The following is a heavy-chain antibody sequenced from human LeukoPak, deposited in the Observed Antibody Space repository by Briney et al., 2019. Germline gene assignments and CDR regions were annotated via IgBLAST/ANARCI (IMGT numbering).Heavy chain of an antibody. CDR1: GGFIVSHY. CDR2: VYYSGST. D-gene: IGHD3-10*01. V-gene: IGHV4-59*11. CDR3: ARVRYGSGSYYFDN. J-gene: IGHJ4*02. Sequence: PSETLSLTCTVSGGFIVSHYWTWIRQPPGKGLDWIGYVYYSGSTNYSPSLKSRVTVSVDTSKNQFSLKLTSVTAADTAVYYCARVRYGSGSYYFDNWGQGTLVTVSS.